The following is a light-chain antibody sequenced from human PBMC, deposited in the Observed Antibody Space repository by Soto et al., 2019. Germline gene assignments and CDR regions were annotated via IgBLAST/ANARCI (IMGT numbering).Light chain of an antibody. Sequence: QSALTQHPSVSGSPGQSVTISCPGTSRDVGNYNHVSWYQQSPGTAPKLIIYEVSSRPSGVPDRFSGSKSGNTASLTISGLKAEDEADYYCSLSTSSSTYVFGNGTKVTVL. J-gene: IGLJ1*01. CDR2: EVS. CDR3: SLSTSSSTYV. CDR1: SRDVGNYNH. V-gene: IGLV2-18*01.